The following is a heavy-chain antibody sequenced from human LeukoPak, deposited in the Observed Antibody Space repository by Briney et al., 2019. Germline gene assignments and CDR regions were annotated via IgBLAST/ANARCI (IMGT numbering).Heavy chain of an antibody. Sequence: SGTLSLTCAVSGYSISSSNWWSWVRQPPGKGLEWIGEIYHSGSTNYNPSLKSRVTISVDKSKNQFSLKLSSVTGADTAVYYCARVDILTGSYLDYWGQGTLVTVSS. CDR3: ARVDILTGSYLDY. CDR2: IYHSGST. V-gene: IGHV4-4*02. J-gene: IGHJ4*02. D-gene: IGHD3-9*01. CDR1: GYSISSSNW.